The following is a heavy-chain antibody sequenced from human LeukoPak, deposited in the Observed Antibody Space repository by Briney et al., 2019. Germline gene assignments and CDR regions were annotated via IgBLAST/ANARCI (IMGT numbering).Heavy chain of an antibody. V-gene: IGHV3-74*01. Sequence: GGSLRLSCAASGFTFSRSWMHWVRQGPGKGLMWVSRINIGGTTTDYADPVKGRFTISRDDAKNTLYLQMNSLTVEDTAVYYCVKSMGVNDNWGQGTLVTVSS. J-gene: IGHJ4*02. CDR3: VKSMGVNDN. D-gene: IGHD1-26*01. CDR1: GFTFSRSW. CDR2: INIGGTTT.